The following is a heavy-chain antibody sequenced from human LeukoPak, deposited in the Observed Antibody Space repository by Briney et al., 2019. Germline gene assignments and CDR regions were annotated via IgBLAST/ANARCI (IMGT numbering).Heavy chain of an antibody. D-gene: IGHD3-10*01. Sequence: ASVKASCKASGYTFTSYDINWVRQATGQGLEWMGWMNPNSGNTGYAQKFQGRVTMTRNTSISTAYMELSSLRSEDTAVYYCARGPYYYGSGSYLYYYYGMDVWGQGTTVTVSS. V-gene: IGHV1-8*01. CDR3: ARGPYYYGSGSYLYYYYGMDV. CDR1: GYTFTSYD. J-gene: IGHJ6*02. CDR2: MNPNSGNT.